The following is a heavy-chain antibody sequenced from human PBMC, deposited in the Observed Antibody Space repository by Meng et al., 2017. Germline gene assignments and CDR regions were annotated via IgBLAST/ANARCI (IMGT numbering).Heavy chain of an antibody. CDR2: INHSGST. Sequence: VQPHPGWAGLLMPVGPLYTTWAAYGGSFSCYYWSWIRQPPGKGLEWIGEINHSGSTNYNPSLKSRVTMSLDTSKNQFSLRLSSVTAADTAVYYCARSHSVTIVAFDYWGQGTLVTVSS. CDR1: GGSFSCYY. V-gene: IGHV4-34*01. J-gene: IGHJ4*02. CDR3: ARSHSVTIVAFDY. D-gene: IGHD4-17*01.